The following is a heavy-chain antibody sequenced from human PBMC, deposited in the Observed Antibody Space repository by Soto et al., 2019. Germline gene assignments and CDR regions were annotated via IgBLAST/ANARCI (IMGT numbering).Heavy chain of an antibody. Sequence: PGGSLRLSCAASGFTFDASGMHWVRQAPGRGLEWVAIVSYDGTNAQYSDSVKGRFTISRDNSNNTLFLQMDSLRVEDTAVYYCAKGASYYDSSGFYLFSFWGQGTPVTVS. CDR1: GFTFDASG. V-gene: IGHV3-30*18. CDR2: VSYDGTNA. CDR3: AKGASYYDSSGFYLFSF. J-gene: IGHJ4*02. D-gene: IGHD3-22*01.